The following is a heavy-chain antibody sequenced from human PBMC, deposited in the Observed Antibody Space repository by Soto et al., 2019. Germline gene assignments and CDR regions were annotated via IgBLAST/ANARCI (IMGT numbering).Heavy chain of an antibody. V-gene: IGHV4-59*01. J-gene: IGHJ4*02. Sequence: SETLSLTCSVSGGSISSSYWTRIRQPPGKGLEWIGYVYNSGSTNYNPSLKSRVTISEDTSKSQFSLKVNSMTAADTAVYYCARYRREAVAGYTLDNWGQGILVTVSS. D-gene: IGHD6-13*01. CDR1: GGSISSSY. CDR3: ARYRREAVAGYTLDN. CDR2: VYNSGST.